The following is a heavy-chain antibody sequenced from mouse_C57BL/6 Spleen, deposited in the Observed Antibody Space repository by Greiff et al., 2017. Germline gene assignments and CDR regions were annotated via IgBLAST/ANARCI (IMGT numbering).Heavy chain of an antibody. CDR3: AKVYYYGSSYSYAMDY. J-gene: IGHJ4*01. Sequence: EVKLMESGGGLVKPGGSLKLSCAASVFTFSDYGMHWVRQAPKKGLEWVEYISSGSSTIYYADTVKGRFTISIDNAKNTLFLQMTSLRSEDTAMYYWAKVYYYGSSYSYAMDYWGQGTSVTVSS. CDR1: VFTFSDYG. V-gene: IGHV5-17*01. D-gene: IGHD1-1*01. CDR2: ISSGSSTI.